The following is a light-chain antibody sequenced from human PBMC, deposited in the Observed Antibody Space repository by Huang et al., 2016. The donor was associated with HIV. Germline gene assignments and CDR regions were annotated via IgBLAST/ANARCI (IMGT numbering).Light chain of an antibody. Sequence: ETVLTQSPGTVSVSPGERVTLSCRASQNITNKFLAWYQQEPGQAPRLLIYGASNRATDIPDRFSGRGSGTDFTLTISRLEAEDFAVYYCQQYGSSRGTFGQGTKVEIK. V-gene: IGKV3-20*01. CDR1: QNITNKF. J-gene: IGKJ1*01. CDR3: QQYGSSRGT. CDR2: GAS.